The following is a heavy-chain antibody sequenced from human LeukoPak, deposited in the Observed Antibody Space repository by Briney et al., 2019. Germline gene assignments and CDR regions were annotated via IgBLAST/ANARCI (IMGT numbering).Heavy chain of an antibody. CDR1: GGSFSGYY. V-gene: IGHV4-34*01. CDR3: AVRLGELSPKSYFDY. CDR2: INHSGST. D-gene: IGHD3-16*02. Sequence: DPSETLSLTCAVYGGSFSGYYWSWIRQPPGKGLEWIGEINHSGSTNYNPSLKSRVTISVDTSKNQFSLKLSSVTAADTAVYYCAVRLGELSPKSYFDYWGQGTLVTVSS. J-gene: IGHJ4*02.